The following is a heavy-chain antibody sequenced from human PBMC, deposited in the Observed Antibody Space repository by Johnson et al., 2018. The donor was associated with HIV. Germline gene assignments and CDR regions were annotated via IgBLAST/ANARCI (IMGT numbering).Heavy chain of an antibody. CDR2: ISGGGCGT. J-gene: IGHJ3*02. D-gene: IGHD4-17*01. CDR3: ANGNPARDYVYDDAFDI. V-gene: IGHV3-NL1*01. Sequence: QVQLVESGGGVVQPGESLRLSCAASGFIFSSYDMHWVRQAPGKGLEWVSSISGGGCGTYHADSVRGRFTFSRDNSKNTLYLQMNSLRAEDTAVYYCANGNPARDYVYDDAFDIWGQGTMVTVSS. CDR1: GFIFSSYD.